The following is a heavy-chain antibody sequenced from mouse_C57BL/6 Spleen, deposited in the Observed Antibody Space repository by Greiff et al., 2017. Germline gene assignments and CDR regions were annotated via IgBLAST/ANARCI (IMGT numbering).Heavy chain of an antibody. CDR3: ARGTAQALDY. Sequence: QVHVKQSGPELVKPGASVKISCKASGYAFSSSWMNWVKQRPGKGLEWIGRIYPGDGDTNYNGKFKGKATLTADKSSSTAYMQLSSLTSEDSAVYFCARGTAQALDYWGQGTTLTVSS. CDR2: IYPGDGDT. D-gene: IGHD3-2*02. CDR1: GYAFSSSW. J-gene: IGHJ2*01. V-gene: IGHV1-82*01.